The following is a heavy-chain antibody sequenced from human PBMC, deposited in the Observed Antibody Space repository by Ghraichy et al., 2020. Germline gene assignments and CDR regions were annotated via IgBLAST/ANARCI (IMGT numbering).Heavy chain of an antibody. CDR3: ARSNCAGDCHKGFDY. J-gene: IGHJ4*02. Sequence: GGSLRLSCAASGFPFGSYWMSWVRQAPGKGLEWVANIKQDGSQKSYADSVKGRFTISRDNAENSLYLQMSSLRAADTAVYYCARSNCAGDCHKGFDYWGQGTLVTVSS. CDR1: GFPFGSYW. D-gene: IGHD2-21*02. CDR2: IKQDGSQK. V-gene: IGHV3-7*04.